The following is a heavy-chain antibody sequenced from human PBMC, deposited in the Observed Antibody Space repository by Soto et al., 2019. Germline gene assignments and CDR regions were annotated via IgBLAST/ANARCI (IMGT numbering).Heavy chain of an antibody. D-gene: IGHD1-26*01. CDR3: ARGDRGAFDL. Sequence: EVQLVESGGGLVQPGESLRLSCAASGFTFDYFWMHWVRQAPGKGLVWVSRIHSDGTSTTYADSVKGRFTISRDNAKNTLSLQIISLRAEDTAVYYCARGDRGAFDLWGQGTVVTVSS. CDR1: GFTFDYFW. V-gene: IGHV3-74*01. CDR2: IHSDGTST. J-gene: IGHJ3*01.